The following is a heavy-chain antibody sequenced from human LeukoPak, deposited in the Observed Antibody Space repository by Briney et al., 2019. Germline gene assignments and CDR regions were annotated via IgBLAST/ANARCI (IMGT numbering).Heavy chain of an antibody. Sequence: PGGSLRLSCAASGFTFSDYYMSWIRQAPGKGLEWVSYISSSGSIIYYADSVKGRFTISRDNAKSSLYLQMNSLRAEDTAVYYCARTDRVAGRRGYLDYWGQGTLVTVSS. V-gene: IGHV3-11*04. J-gene: IGHJ4*02. CDR3: ARTDRVAGRRGYLDY. D-gene: IGHD6-19*01. CDR1: GFTFSDYY. CDR2: ISSSGSII.